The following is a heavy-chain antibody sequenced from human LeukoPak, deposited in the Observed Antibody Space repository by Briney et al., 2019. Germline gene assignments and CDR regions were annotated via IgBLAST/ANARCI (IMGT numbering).Heavy chain of an antibody. Sequence: PGGSLRLSCAASGFTFSSYWMSWVRQAPGKGLEWVANIKQDGSEKYYVDSVKGRFTISRDNAKNSLYLQMNSLRAEDTAVYYCARSEIVVSDAFDIWGQGTMVTVSS. V-gene: IGHV3-7*03. D-gene: IGHD1-26*01. CDR1: GFTFSSYW. CDR2: IKQDGSEK. CDR3: ARSEIVVSDAFDI. J-gene: IGHJ3*02.